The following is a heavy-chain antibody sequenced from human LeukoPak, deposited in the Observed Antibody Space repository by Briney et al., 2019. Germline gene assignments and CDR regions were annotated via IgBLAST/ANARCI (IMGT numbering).Heavy chain of an antibody. D-gene: IGHD1-26*01. CDR1: GFTFSSYA. CDR3: ARGSLGTTTVDY. CDR2: ISYDGSNK. V-gene: IGHV3-30*04. J-gene: IGHJ4*02. Sequence: HPGGSLRLSCAASGFTFSSYAMSWLRQAPGKGLEWVAVISYDGSNKYYADSVKGRFTISRDNSKNTLYLQMNSLRAEDTAVYYCARGSLGTTTVDYWGQGTLVTVSS.